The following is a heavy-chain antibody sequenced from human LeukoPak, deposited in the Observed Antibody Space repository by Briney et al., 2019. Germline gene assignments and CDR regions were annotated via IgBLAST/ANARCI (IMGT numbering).Heavy chain of an antibody. CDR1: GFTFSSYA. CDR2: ISFDGNNK. V-gene: IGHV3-30*04. CDR3: VKDAYPNYFDY. Sequence: GGSLRLSCAASGFTFSSYALHWVRQAPGKGLEWLAVISFDGNNKYYADSVKGRFTISRDNSKNTLDLQMSSLRGVDTAVYYCVKDAYPNYFDYWGQGTLVTVSS. D-gene: IGHD3-16*01. J-gene: IGHJ4*02.